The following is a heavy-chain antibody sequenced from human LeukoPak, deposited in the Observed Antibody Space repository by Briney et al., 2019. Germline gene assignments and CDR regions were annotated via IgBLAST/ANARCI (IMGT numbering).Heavy chain of an antibody. V-gene: IGHV1-18*01. CDR2: ISAYHGNT. D-gene: IGHD2-15*01. CDR3: ARGVDYYYYYMAV. CDR1: GYTFTSYG. J-gene: IGHJ6*03. Sequence: ASVKVSCQACGYTFTSYGIGWVRQATGQGLEWMGWISAYHGNTNYAQKLQGRVTMTTDTSTSTDYTELRSLRSDDTAVYYCARGVDYYYYYMAVWGKGTTVTVSS.